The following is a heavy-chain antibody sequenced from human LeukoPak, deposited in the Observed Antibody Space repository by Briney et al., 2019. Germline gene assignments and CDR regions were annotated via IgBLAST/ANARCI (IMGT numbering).Heavy chain of an antibody. V-gene: IGHV3-74*01. D-gene: IGHD1-26*01. Sequence: GGSPRLSCAAPGFTFSSYWMHWVRQAPGKGLVWVSGTNSDGSTTAYADSVKGRFTISRDNAKNTLYLQMNSLRAEDTAVYYCATNIVGPTLDYWGQGTLATVSS. CDR3: ATNIVGPTLDY. J-gene: IGHJ4*02. CDR1: GFTFSSYW. CDR2: TNSDGSTT.